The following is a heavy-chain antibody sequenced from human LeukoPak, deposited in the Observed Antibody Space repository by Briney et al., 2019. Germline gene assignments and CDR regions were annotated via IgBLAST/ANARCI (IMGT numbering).Heavy chain of an antibody. CDR3: ARERRLGPYYYVMDV. Sequence: SETLSLTCTVSGGSVSSDIYYWTWIRQPPGKGLEWTGYFYYNGNTNYNPSLKSRVTISVDTSKNQFSLKLSSVTAADTAVYYCARERRLGPYYYVMDVWGQGTTVTVSS. V-gene: IGHV4-61*01. D-gene: IGHD6-6*01. CDR1: GGSVSSDIYY. J-gene: IGHJ6*02. CDR2: FYYNGNT.